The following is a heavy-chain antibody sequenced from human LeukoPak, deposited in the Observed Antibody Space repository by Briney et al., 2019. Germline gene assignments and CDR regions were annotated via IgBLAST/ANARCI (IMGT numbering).Heavy chain of an antibody. CDR2: IIGDGSST. D-gene: IGHD2-15*01. V-gene: IGHV3-74*01. CDR3: ARARYCTGGSCYSDS. CDR1: GFTFSTYW. Sequence: GRSLRPSCAASGFTFSTYWMQWVRQAPGRGLVWVSRIIGDGSSTIYADSVKGRFTISRDNAKNTLYPQMNSLRAEDTAVYYCARARYCTGGSCYSDSWGQGTLVTVSS. J-gene: IGHJ4*02.